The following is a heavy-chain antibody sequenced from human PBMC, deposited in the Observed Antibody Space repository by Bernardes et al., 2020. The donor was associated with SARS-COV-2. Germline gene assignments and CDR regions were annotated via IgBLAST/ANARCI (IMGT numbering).Heavy chain of an antibody. V-gene: IGHV5-10-1*01. J-gene: IGHJ3*01. CDR1: GYSFTNYW. Sequence: GEPLKISCKGSGYSFTNYWISWVRQMPGKGLEWMGKIDPSDSYINDSPSFQGHVTMSADTSISTAYLQWSSLKASDTAMYYCARLGGSGSYDGFDLWGQGTVVTVSS. CDR3: ARLGGSGSYDGFDL. CDR2: IDPSDSYI. D-gene: IGHD3-10*01.